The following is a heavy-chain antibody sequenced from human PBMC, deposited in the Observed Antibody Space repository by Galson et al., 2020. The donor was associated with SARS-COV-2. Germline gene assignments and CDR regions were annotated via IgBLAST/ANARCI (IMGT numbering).Heavy chain of an antibody. V-gene: IGHV3-23*01. D-gene: IGHD5-18*01. J-gene: IGHJ4*02. CDR1: GFTFGDDA. CDR3: AKQGLNTARYCFDS. Sequence: GESLKISCAASGFTFGDDAMAWVRQAPGKGLEWVSTILNSGGDTYYADSVRGRFTISRDNSRNTLYLQMNRLRPDDTAIYFCAKQGLNTARYCFDSWGQGTLVTVSS. CDR2: ILNSGGDT.